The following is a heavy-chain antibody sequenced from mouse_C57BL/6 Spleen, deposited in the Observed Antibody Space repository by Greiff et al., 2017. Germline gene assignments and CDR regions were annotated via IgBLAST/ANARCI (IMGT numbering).Heavy chain of an antibody. Sequence: QVQLQQPGAELVRPGTSVKLSCKASGYTFTSYWMHWVKQRPGQGLEWIGVIDPSDSYTNYNQKFKGKATLTVDTSSSTAYKQLSSLTSEDSAVYYCAIDSHTADYYAMDYWGQGTSVTVSS. CDR3: AIDSHTADYYAMDY. D-gene: IGHD5-1-1*01. CDR1: GYTFTSYW. CDR2: IDPSDSYT. J-gene: IGHJ4*01. V-gene: IGHV1-59*01.